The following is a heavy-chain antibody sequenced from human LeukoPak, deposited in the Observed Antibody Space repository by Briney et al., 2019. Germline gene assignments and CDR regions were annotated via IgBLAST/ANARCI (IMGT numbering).Heavy chain of an antibody. CDR3: ARGGANDQYDYSGYYTRYFDY. CDR2: ISGSGGST. Sequence: PGGSLRLSCAASGFTSSSYAMSWVRQAPGKGLEWVSAISGSGGSTYYADSVKGRFTISRDNSKNTLYLQMNSLRAEDTAVYYCARGGANDQYDYSGYYTRYFDYWGQGTLVTVSS. V-gene: IGHV3-23*01. CDR1: GFTSSSYA. D-gene: IGHD3-22*01. J-gene: IGHJ4*02.